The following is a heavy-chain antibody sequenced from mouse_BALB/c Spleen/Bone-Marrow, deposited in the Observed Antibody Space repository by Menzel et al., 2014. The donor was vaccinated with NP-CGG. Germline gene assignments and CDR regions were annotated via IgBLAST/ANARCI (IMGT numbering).Heavy chain of an antibody. Sequence: QVQLKQSGAELVRPGSSVKISCKASGYAFSSYWMNWVKQRPGQGLEWIGQIYPGDGDTNYNGKFKGKATLTADKSSSTAYMQPSGLTSEDSAVYFCARGRGWYFDYWGQGTTLTVSS. D-gene: IGHD2-3*01. CDR3: ARGRGWYFDY. J-gene: IGHJ2*01. CDR1: GYAFSSYW. V-gene: IGHV1-80*01. CDR2: IYPGDGDT.